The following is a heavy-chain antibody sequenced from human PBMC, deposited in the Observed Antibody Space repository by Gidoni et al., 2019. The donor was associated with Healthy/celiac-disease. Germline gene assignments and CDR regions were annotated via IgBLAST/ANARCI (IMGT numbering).Heavy chain of an antibody. V-gene: IGHV4-39*01. CDR2: IYYSGST. Sequence: QLQLQESGPGLVKPSETLSLTCTVSGGSISSSSYYWGWIRQPPGKGLEWIGSIYYSGSTYYNPSLKSRVTISVDTSKNQFSLKLSSVTAADTAVYYCARCGYAAGSGDIDYWGQGTLVTVSS. J-gene: IGHJ4*02. CDR1: GGSISSSSYY. CDR3: ARCGYAAGSGDIDY. D-gene: IGHD6-13*01.